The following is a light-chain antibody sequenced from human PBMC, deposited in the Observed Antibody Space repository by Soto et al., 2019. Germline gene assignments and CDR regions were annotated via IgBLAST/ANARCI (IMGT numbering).Light chain of an antibody. CDR1: STDVDDYNY. J-gene: IGLJ2*01. CDR2: DVT. V-gene: IGLV2-11*01. CDR3: CSYAGSSTWL. Sequence: QSALTQPRSVSESPGQSVTISCTGTSTDVDDYNYVSWYQQHPGKAPKLMIYDVTKRPSGVLDRFSGSKSGNTASLTISGLQADDEADYYCCSYAGSSTWLFGGGTKLTVL.